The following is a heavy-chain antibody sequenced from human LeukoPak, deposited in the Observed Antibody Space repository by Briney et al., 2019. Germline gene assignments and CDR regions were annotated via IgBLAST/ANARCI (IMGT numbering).Heavy chain of an antibody. J-gene: IGHJ4*02. Sequence: GGSLRLSCAASGFTFSSYAMSWVRQAPGKGLEWVSAISGSGGSTYYADSVKGRFTISRDNSKNTLYLQMNSLRAEDTAVYYCAKDYDSSGYWYYFDYWGPGTLVTVSS. CDR1: GFTFSSYA. V-gene: IGHV3-23*01. D-gene: IGHD3-22*01. CDR2: ISGSGGST. CDR3: AKDYDSSGYWYYFDY.